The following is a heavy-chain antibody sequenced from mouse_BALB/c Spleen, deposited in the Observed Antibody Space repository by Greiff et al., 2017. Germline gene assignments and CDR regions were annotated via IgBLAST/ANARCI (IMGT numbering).Heavy chain of an antibody. D-gene: IGHD1-2*01. CDR2: INPYNDGT. V-gene: IGHV1-14*01. CDR3: ASSTTTFSLDY. CDR1: GYTFTSYV. J-gene: IGHJ2*01. Sequence: EVQLQESGPELVKPGASVRMSCKASGYTFTSYVMHWVKQKPGKGLEWIGYINPYNDGTKYNERLKGKAPLTSDKSSSTAYMKLSSLTSEDSAGSCCASSTTTFSLDYWGQGTTLTVSS.